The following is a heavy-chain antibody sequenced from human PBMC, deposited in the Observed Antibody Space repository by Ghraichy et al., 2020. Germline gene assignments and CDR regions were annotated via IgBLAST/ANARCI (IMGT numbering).Heavy chain of an antibody. CDR2: IKSKTDGGTT. CDR1: GFTFSNAW. V-gene: IGHV3-15*01. D-gene: IGHD6-19*01. CDR3: TTGESRSEWLVPNDAFDI. Sequence: GGSLRLSCAASGFTFSNAWMSWVRQAPGKGLEWVGRIKSKTDGGTTDYAAPVKGRFTISRDDSKNTLYLQMNSLKTEDTAVYYCTTGESRSEWLVPNDAFDIWGQGTMVTVSS. J-gene: IGHJ3*02.